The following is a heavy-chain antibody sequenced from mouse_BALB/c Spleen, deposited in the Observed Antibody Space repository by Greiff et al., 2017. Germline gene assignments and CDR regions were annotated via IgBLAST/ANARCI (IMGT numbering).Heavy chain of an antibody. CDR1: GFTFSSFG. Sequence: EVKLVESGGGLVKPGGSLKLSCAASGFTFSSFGMHWVRQAPEKGLEWVAYISSGSSTIYYADTVKGRFTISRDNPKNTLFLQMTSLRSEDTAMYYCARGLGREYYFDYWGQGTTLTVSS. V-gene: IGHV5-17*02. D-gene: IGHD4-1*01. CDR3: ARGLGREYYFDY. CDR2: ISSGSSTI. J-gene: IGHJ2*01.